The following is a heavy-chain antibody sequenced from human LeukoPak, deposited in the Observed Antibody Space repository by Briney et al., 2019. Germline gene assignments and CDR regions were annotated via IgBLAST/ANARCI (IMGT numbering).Heavy chain of an antibody. V-gene: IGHV3-21*01. J-gene: IGHJ3*02. D-gene: IGHD2-21*02. CDR2: ISSSSNYI. CDR3: AKSVVTAIGAFDI. CDR1: GFTFSNFS. Sequence: GGSLRLSCAASGFTFSNFSMTWVRQAPGKGLEWVSSISSSSNYIFQADSVKGRFTISRDNAKNSLYLQMNSLRVEDTAVYYCAKSVVTAIGAFDIWGQGTMVSVSS.